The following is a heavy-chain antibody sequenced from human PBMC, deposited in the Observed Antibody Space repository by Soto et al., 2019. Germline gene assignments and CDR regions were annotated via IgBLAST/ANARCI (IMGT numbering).Heavy chain of an antibody. D-gene: IGHD2-15*01. V-gene: IGHV5-51*01. CDR3: ARQNFAANVPDF. J-gene: IGHJ4*01. Sequence: GESLKISCHGSGYNLNIYWIGWVRQMPGKGLEWMAIIFPGDSDTKYSPSFQGQVTISADKSINTAYLQWSSLKASDTAMYFCARQNFAANVPDFWGPGTLVTVSS. CDR2: IFPGDSDT. CDR1: GYNLNIYW.